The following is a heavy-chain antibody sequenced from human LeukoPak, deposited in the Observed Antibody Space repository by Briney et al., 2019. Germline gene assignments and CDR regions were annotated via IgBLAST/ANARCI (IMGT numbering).Heavy chain of an antibody. CDR3: ARPNYGDYVYFDY. CDR1: GYTFTSNY. CDR2: IYPRDGST. Sequence: ASVKVSCKASGYTFTSNYIHWVRQAPGQGLEWMGMIYPRDGSTSYAQKLQGRVTMTTDTSTSTAYMELRSLRSDDTAVYYCARPNYGDYVYFDYWGQGTLVTVSS. V-gene: IGHV1-46*01. D-gene: IGHD4-17*01. J-gene: IGHJ4*02.